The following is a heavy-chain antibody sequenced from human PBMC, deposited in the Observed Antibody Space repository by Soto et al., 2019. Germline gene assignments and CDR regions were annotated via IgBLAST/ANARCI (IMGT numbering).Heavy chain of an antibody. CDR2: ISGNNGNM. CDR1: GYTFSSYY. CDR3: ARFCSGYLSAY. D-gene: IGHD3-3*01. J-gene: IGHJ4*02. Sequence: ASVKVSCKASGYTFSSYYFSWVRRAPGQGLEWMGWISGNNGNMNYAQKFQGRLTMTTDTSTGTAYMELRSLSSDDTAVYYCARFCSGYLSAYWGQGTLVTVSS. V-gene: IGHV1-18*01.